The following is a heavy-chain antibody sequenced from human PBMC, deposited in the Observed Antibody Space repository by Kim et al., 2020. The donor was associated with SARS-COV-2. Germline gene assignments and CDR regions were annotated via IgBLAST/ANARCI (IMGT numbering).Heavy chain of an antibody. CDR3: AKGGYSYATGSFDY. D-gene: IGHD5-18*01. Sequence: GGSLRLSCAASGFTFSTYAMSWVRQAPGKGLEWVATIIASGGSTYYADSGKGRFTISRDNSKNTLYLQMNSLRAEDTALFYCAKGGYSYATGSFDYWGQGALVTVSS. CDR2: IIASGGST. J-gene: IGHJ4*02. V-gene: IGHV3-23*01. CDR1: GFTFSTYA.